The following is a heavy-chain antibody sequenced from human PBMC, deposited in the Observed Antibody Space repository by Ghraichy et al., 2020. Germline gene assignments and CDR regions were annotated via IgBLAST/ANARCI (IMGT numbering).Heavy chain of an antibody. J-gene: IGHJ4*02. V-gene: IGHV4-39*01. CDR3: ARLGSGDGQPFDY. D-gene: IGHD1-26*01. CDR1: GGSISSSSYY. CDR2: IYYSGST. Sequence: SETLSLTCTVSGGSISSSSYYWGWIRQPPGKGLEWIGSIYYSGSTYYNPSLKSRVTISVDTSKNQFSLKLSSVTAADTAVYYCARLGSGDGQPFDYWGQGTLVTVSS.